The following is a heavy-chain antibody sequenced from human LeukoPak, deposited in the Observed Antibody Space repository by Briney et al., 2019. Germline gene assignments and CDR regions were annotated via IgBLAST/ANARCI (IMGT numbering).Heavy chain of an antibody. J-gene: IGHJ4*02. V-gene: IGHV4-61*01. CDR2: IYYSGST. CDR1: GASISSNYY. CDR3: ARETSGDYATAFDY. D-gene: IGHD4-17*01. Sequence: SQTLSLTCTVSGASISSNYYWSWIRQPPGKGLEWIGYIYYSGSTNYNPSLKSRVTISVDTSKNQFSLKLSSVTAADTAVYYCARETSGDYATAFDYWGQGTLVTVSS.